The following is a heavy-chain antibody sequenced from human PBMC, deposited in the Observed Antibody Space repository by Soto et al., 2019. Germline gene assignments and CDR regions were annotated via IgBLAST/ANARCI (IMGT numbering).Heavy chain of an antibody. D-gene: IGHD2-21*02. J-gene: IGHJ4*02. V-gene: IGHV1-3*01. CDR1: GYTFSGHA. Sequence: ASVKVSCKASGYTFSGHAIHWLRQAPGQRLEWLGWINAGNGNTKYSQKFQGRVTITRDTSASTAYMELSSLRSEDTAVYYCARSIVVVTALDYWGQG. CDR3: ARSIVVVTALDY. CDR2: INAGNGNT.